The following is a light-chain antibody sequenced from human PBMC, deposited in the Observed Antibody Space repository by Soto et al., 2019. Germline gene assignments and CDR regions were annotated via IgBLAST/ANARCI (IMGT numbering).Light chain of an antibody. CDR2: DAS. Sequence: EVVLTQPPASLSFSPGERATLSCRASRSVSTCLACYQQKAGEAPRLLLYDASNKATGIPARISGTGSGTAFNITSSSLEHAAFAVYYCQQHSNWPRTFGGATRLEIK. CDR3: QQHSNWPRT. CDR1: RSVSTC. J-gene: IGKJ4*01. V-gene: IGKV3-11*01.